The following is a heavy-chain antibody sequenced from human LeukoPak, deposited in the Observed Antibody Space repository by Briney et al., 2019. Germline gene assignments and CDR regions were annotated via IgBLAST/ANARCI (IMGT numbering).Heavy chain of an antibody. J-gene: IGHJ3*02. Sequence: GGSLRLSCAASGFTFSSYSMNWVRQAPGKGLEWVSSISSSSSYMYYADSVKGRFTISRDNAKNSLYLQMNSLRAEDTAVYYCARDILYYYDSSHGAFDIWGQGTMVTVSS. CDR3: ARDILYYYDSSHGAFDI. CDR1: GFTFSSYS. CDR2: ISSSSSYM. D-gene: IGHD3-22*01. V-gene: IGHV3-21*01.